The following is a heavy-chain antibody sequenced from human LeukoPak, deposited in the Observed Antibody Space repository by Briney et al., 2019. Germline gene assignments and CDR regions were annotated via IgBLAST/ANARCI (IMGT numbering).Heavy chain of an antibody. J-gene: IGHJ3*02. CDR3: ASAELLWFGEGAFDT. CDR1: GGSISSGDYY. CDR2: IYYSGST. D-gene: IGHD3-10*01. V-gene: IGHV4-30-4*08. Sequence: SQTLSLTCTVSGGSISSGDYYCSWIRQPPGKGLEWIGYIYYSGSTYYNPSLKSRVTISVDTSKNQFSLKLSSVTAADTAVYYCASAELLWFGEGAFDTWGQGTMVTVSS.